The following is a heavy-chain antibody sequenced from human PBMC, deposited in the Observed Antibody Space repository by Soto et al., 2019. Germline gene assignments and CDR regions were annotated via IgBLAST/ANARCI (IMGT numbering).Heavy chain of an antibody. D-gene: IGHD1-1*01. CDR2: ISSSSSTI. CDR1: GFTFSSYS. J-gene: IGHJ4*02. CDR3: ESGENDLDY. V-gene: IGHV3-48*02. Sequence: EVQLVESGGGLVQPGGPLRLSCAASGFTFSSYSMNWVRQAAGEGLESVSYISSSSSTIYYADSVKGRFTISRDNAKNSLYLQMNSLGDEDTAVYYCESGENDLDYWGQGTLVTVSS.